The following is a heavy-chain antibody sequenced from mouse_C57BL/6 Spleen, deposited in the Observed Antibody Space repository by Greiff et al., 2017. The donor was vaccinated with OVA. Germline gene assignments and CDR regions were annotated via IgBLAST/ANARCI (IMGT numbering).Heavy chain of an antibody. CDR3: ATYYSNYGFAY. Sequence: QVQLQQSGAELAKPGASVKLSCKASGYTFTSYWMHWVKQRPGQGLEWIGYINPSSGYTKYNQKFKDKATLTSDKSSSTAYMQLSSLTYEDSAVYYCATYYSNYGFAYWGQGTLVTVSA. CDR1: GYTFTSYW. J-gene: IGHJ3*01. CDR2: INPSSGYT. D-gene: IGHD2-5*01. V-gene: IGHV1-7*01.